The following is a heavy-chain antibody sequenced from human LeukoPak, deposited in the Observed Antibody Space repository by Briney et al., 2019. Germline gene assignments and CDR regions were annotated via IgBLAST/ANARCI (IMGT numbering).Heavy chain of an antibody. CDR3: ARGGAYCSGGSCSEGFDAFDI. Sequence: PGGSLRLSCAASRFTFNTYTMDWVRQAPGKGLEWVSSISSSTTYIYYADSVKGRFTISRDNAKNSLYLQMNSLRAEDTAVYYCARGGAYCSGGSCSEGFDAFDIWGQGTMVTVSS. J-gene: IGHJ3*02. CDR2: ISSSTTYI. V-gene: IGHV3-21*01. D-gene: IGHD2-15*01. CDR1: RFTFNTYT.